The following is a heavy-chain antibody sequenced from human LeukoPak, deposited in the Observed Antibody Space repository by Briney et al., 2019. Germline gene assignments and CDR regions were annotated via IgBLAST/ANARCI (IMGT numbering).Heavy chain of an antibody. J-gene: IGHJ4*02. CDR3: ARLPKRHDYVWGSYRFDY. Sequence: SQTLSLTCTVSGGSISSGGYYWSWIRQHPGKGLEWIGYIYYSGSTYYNPSLKSRVTISVDTSKNQFSLKLSSVTAADTAVYYCARLPKRHDYVWGSYRFDYWGQGTLVTVSS. D-gene: IGHD3-16*02. CDR2: IYYSGST. CDR1: GGSISSGGYY. V-gene: IGHV4-31*03.